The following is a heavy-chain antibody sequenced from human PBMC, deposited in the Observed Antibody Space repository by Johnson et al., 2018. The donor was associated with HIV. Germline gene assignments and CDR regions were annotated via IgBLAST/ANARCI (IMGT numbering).Heavy chain of an antibody. CDR3: ARVKQQVVRVGSDAFDI. V-gene: IGHV3-30*03. Sequence: QMLLVESGGDLVQPGGSLRLSCVGSGFTFSTNWMHWVRQAPGKGLEWVAVISYDGSNKYYADSVKGRFTISRDNSKNTLYLQMNSLRADDTAVYYCARVKQQVVRVGSDAFDIWGQGTMVTVSS. CDR1: GFTFSTNW. D-gene: IGHD6-13*01. CDR2: ISYDGSNK. J-gene: IGHJ3*02.